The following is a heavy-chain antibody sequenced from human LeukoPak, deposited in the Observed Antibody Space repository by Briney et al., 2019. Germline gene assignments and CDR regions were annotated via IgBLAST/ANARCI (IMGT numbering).Heavy chain of an antibody. D-gene: IGHD6-13*01. CDR3: AREGLHIAAGLYYYYMDV. CDR2: IIPIFGTA. V-gene: IGHV1-69*06. CDR1: GGTFSSYA. Sequence: SVKVSCKASGGTFSSYAISWVRQAPGQGLEWMGGIIPIFGTANYAQKFQGRVTITADKSTSTAYMELSSLRSEDTAVYYCAREGLHIAAGLYYYYMDVWGKGTTVTISS. J-gene: IGHJ6*03.